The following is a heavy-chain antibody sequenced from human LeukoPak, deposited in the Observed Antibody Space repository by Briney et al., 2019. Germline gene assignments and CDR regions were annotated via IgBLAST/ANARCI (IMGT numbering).Heavy chain of an antibody. CDR1: GASFSTYY. D-gene: IGHD5-24*01. Sequence: KPSETLSLTCAVYGASFSTYYWNWVRKPPGKGLEWIGEINHSGSTNYNPSLKSRVTISVDTSKNQFSLKLSSVTAADTAVYYCARDEDGAGYWGQGTLVTVSS. CDR3: ARDEDGAGY. V-gene: IGHV4-34*01. CDR2: INHSGST. J-gene: IGHJ4*02.